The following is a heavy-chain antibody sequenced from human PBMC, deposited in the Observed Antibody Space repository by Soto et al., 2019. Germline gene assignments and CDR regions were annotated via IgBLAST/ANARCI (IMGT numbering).Heavy chain of an antibody. Sequence: EVQLAESGGGLAQPGGSLRLSCAASGFTLSGYAMDWVRQAPGKGLEYVSGISSNGVGTYYANSVQGRFTIPRDNSKNKVYLQMGSLRPEDMAVYYCARRARPDFYYMDVWGKGTTVTVSS. D-gene: IGHD6-6*01. CDR2: ISSNGVGT. CDR3: ARRARPDFYYMDV. J-gene: IGHJ6*03. CDR1: GFTLSGYA. V-gene: IGHV3-64*01.